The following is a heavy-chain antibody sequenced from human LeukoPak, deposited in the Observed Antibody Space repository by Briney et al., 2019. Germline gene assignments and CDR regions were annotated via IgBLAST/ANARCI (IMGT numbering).Heavy chain of an antibody. CDR3: ARSKLDAFDI. J-gene: IGHJ3*02. CDR1: GYTFTGYY. D-gene: IGHD1-1*01. Sequence: GASVKVSCKASGYTFTGYYMHWVRQATGQGLEWMGWMNPNSGNTGYAQKFQGRVTMTRNTSISTAYMELSSLRSEDTAVYYCARSKLDAFDIWGQGTMVTVSS. CDR2: MNPNSGNT. V-gene: IGHV1-8*02.